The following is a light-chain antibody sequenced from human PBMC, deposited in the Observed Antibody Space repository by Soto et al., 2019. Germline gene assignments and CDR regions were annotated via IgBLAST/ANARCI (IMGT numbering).Light chain of an antibody. CDR1: QIFIGW. CDR2: KAS. CDR3: QQYNHYST. V-gene: IGKV1-5*03. Sequence: DIQMTQSPSTLSASVGDRVTITCRASQIFIGWLAWYQQKPGKAPKLLIYKASSLESGVPSMFRGSGSGTEFTLTISSLQPDDFSTYYCQQYNHYSTFGQGTKVEVK. J-gene: IGKJ1*01.